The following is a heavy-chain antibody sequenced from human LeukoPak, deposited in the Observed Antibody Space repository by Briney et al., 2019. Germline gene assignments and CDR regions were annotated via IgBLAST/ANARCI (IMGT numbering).Heavy chain of an antibody. CDR1: GFTFDDYA. CDR2: ISWNSGSI. Sequence: GGSLRLSCAASGFTFDDYAMHWVRQAPGKGLEWVSGISWNSGSIGYADSVKGRFTISRDNAKNSLYLQMNSLRAEDTGLYYCAKGGGQWLVESYFDYWGQGTLVSVSS. J-gene: IGHJ4*02. V-gene: IGHV3-9*01. D-gene: IGHD6-19*01. CDR3: AKGGGQWLVESYFDY.